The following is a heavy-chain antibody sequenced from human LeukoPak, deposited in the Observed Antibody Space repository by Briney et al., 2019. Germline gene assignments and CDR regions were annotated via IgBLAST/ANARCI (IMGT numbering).Heavy chain of an antibody. Sequence: PEASVKVSCKASGGTFSSYAISWVRQAPGQGLEWMGWISAYNGNTNYAQKLQGRVTMTTDTSTSTAYMELRSLRSDDTAVYYCARDWVYSSGVDAFDIWGQGTMVTVSS. J-gene: IGHJ3*02. V-gene: IGHV1-18*01. CDR2: ISAYNGNT. D-gene: IGHD6-19*01. CDR3: ARDWVYSSGVDAFDI. CDR1: GGTFSSYA.